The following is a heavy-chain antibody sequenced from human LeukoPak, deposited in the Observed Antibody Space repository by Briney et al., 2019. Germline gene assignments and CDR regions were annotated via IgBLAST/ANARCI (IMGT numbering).Heavy chain of an antibody. CDR2: INHSGST. Sequence: PSETLSLTRAVYGGSFSGYYWSWIRQPPGKGLEWIGEINHSGSTNYNPSLKSRVTISVDTSKNQFSLKLSSVTAADTAVYYCARGQKRWLQINLYFDYWGQGTLVTVSS. J-gene: IGHJ4*02. CDR3: ARGQKRWLQINLYFDY. CDR1: GGSFSGYY. V-gene: IGHV4-34*01. D-gene: IGHD5-24*01.